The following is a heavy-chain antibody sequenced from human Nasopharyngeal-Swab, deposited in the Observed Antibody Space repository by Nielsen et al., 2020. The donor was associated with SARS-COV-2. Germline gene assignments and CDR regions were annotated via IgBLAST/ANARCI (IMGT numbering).Heavy chain of an antibody. CDR3: AKAPYLRGLDV. D-gene: IGHD2-21*01. Sequence: GSLRLSCAASGFTFSSYAMSWVRQAPGKGLEWVSIISGSGDTTYYADSVNDRFTISRDNSKNTLYLQTNSLRVEDTAVYFCAKAPYLRGLDVWGQGTTVTVSS. V-gene: IGHV3-23*01. CDR1: GFTFSSYA. J-gene: IGHJ6*02. CDR2: ISGSGDTT.